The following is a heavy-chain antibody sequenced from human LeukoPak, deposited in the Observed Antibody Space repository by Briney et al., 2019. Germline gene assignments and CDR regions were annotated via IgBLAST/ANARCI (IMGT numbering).Heavy chain of an antibody. V-gene: IGHV1-8*01. D-gene: IGHD3-10*01. J-gene: IGHJ4*02. Sequence: ASVKVSCKASGYIFSSNDINWVRQAAGLGLEWMGWMNPNSGDTGYTQKFQGRVAMTRSTSLTTAYMELSSLRSEDTAVYYCARGPFGSGSFLDYWGQGTLVTVSS. CDR3: ARGPFGSGSFLDY. CDR1: GYIFSSND. CDR2: MNPNSGDT.